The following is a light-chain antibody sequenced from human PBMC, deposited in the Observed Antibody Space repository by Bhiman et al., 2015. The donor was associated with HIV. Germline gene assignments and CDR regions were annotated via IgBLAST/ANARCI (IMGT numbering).Light chain of an antibody. CDR3: QSRDMRSTQVL. J-gene: IGLJ2*01. Sequence: SSELTQDPTVSVALGQTVRITCQGDSLRTNFASWYQEKPGQAPRLVLYGRDNRPSGIPDRFSGSTSGDTAALTITGAQAEDEADYYCQSRDMRSTQVLFGGGTKLTVL. CDR2: GRD. V-gene: IGLV3-19*01. CDR1: SLRTNF.